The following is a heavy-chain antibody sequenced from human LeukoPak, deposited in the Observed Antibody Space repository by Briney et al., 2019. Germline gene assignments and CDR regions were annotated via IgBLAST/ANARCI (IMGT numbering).Heavy chain of an antibody. CDR1: GFMFSSNW. CDR2: IKEDGTET. Sequence: GGSLRLSCAASGFMFSSNWMSWVRLAPGKGLEWVANIKEDGTETYYVDSVKGRFTISRDNAKNTLYLQMNSLRAEDTAVYYCASGYNYGYYYYGMDVWGQGTTVTVSS. CDR3: ASGYNYGYYYYGMDV. D-gene: IGHD5-18*01. J-gene: IGHJ6*02. V-gene: IGHV3-7*01.